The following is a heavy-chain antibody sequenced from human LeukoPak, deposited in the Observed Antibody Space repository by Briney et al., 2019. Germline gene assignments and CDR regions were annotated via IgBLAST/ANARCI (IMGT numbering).Heavy chain of an antibody. V-gene: IGHV3-49*03. CDR1: GFIFGSYA. J-gene: IGHJ4*02. D-gene: IGHD3-3*01. Sequence: PGGSLRLSCTASGFIFGSYAMNWFRQAPGKGLEWVAFIRSKTSGGTPEYAASVKGRFTISRDDSNSIVYLQMNSLRAEDTAVYYCARDYDFWSGYFDYWGQGTLVTVSS. CDR2: IRSKTSGGTP. CDR3: ARDYDFWSGYFDY.